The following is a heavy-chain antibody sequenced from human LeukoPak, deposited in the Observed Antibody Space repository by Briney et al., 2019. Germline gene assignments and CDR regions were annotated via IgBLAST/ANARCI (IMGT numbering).Heavy chain of an antibody. J-gene: IGHJ4*02. CDR3: ARSGYYYDSSGYYPD. CDR1: EDTFTNHW. Sequence: GESLKISCKGSEDTFTNHWIGWVRQMPGKGLEWMGIIYPGDSDTRYSPSFQGQVTISADRSISTAFLQWSSLKASDTAMYYCARSGYYYDSSGYYPDWGQGTLVIVSS. D-gene: IGHD3-22*01. V-gene: IGHV5-51*01. CDR2: IYPGDSDT.